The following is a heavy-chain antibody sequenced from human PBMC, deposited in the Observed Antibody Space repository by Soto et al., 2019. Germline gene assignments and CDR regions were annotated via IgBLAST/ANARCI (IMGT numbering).Heavy chain of an antibody. CDR2: IYHSVST. CDR1: GGSLNYFF. V-gene: IGHV4-59*12. Sequence: SATLSLTCNVSGGSLNYFFWSWIRQPPGKGLECIGYIYHSVSTYYNPSLKSRVTISVDRSKNQFSLKLSSVTAADTAVYYCARGPPLGFWGQGTLVTVSS. J-gene: IGHJ4*02. CDR3: ARGPPLGF.